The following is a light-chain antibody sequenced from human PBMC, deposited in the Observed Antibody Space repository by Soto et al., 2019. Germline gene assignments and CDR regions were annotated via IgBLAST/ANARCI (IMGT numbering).Light chain of an antibody. CDR3: QQSYSSPPT. Sequence: RVTQSPASVSASIEDRVIITCRASQSISNHLNWYQQKPGKAPKLLIFAASSLQSGVPSRFSGSRSGPDFTLTISSLQPEDFATYYCQQSYSSPPTFGQGTKVDIK. CDR2: AAS. J-gene: IGKJ1*01. V-gene: IGKV1-39*01. CDR1: QSISNH.